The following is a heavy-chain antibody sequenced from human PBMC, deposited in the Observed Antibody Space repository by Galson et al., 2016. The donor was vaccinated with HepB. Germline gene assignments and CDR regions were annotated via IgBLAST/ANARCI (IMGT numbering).Heavy chain of an antibody. CDR3: AGYGGNSA. Sequence: SLRLSCAAAGFTVSDNHVTWIRQAPGKGLECVSVIFGRGNTYYADSGEGRFTISRDNARNTVYLQMNSLRTEDTAVYYCAGYGGNSAWGQGTLVTVSS. J-gene: IGHJ5*02. CDR1: GFTVSDNH. CDR2: IFGRGNT. V-gene: IGHV3-53*01. D-gene: IGHD4-23*01.